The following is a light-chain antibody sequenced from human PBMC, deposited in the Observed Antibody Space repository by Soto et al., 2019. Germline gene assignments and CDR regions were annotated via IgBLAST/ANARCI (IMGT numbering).Light chain of an antibody. Sequence: DIPMTQSPSSLSASVGDRVTITCRASQSISSYLNWYQQKPGKAPKLLIYAASSLQSGVPSRFSGSGSGTDFTLTISSLQPEDFATYYCQQTHSTRTFGQGTKLEIK. CDR3: QQTHSTRT. J-gene: IGKJ2*01. V-gene: IGKV1-39*01. CDR1: QSISSY. CDR2: AAS.